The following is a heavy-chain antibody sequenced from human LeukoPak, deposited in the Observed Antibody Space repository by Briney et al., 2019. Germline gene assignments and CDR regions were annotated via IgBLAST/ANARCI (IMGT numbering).Heavy chain of an antibody. CDR2: IIPIFGTA. CDR3: ARDPAYYDSSGLGDY. CDR1: GGTFSSYA. J-gene: IGHJ4*02. V-gene: IGHV1-69*06. Sequence: SVKVSCKASGGTFSSYAISWVRQAPGQGLEWMGGIIPIFGTANYAQKFQGRVTITADKSTSTAYMELSSLRSEDTAVYYCARDPAYYDSSGLGDYWGQGTLVTVSS. D-gene: IGHD3-22*01.